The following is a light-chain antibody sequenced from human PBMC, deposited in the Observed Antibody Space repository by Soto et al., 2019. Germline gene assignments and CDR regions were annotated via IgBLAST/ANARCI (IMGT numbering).Light chain of an antibody. J-gene: IGKJ5*01. CDR2: DAS. CDR3: QQRSNWPPIT. V-gene: IGKV1-5*01. CDR1: QTISTW. Sequence: GDRVTITCRASQTISTWMAWYQQKPGKAPKLLVYDASTLQSGVASRFSGSGSGTEFTLPISSLEPEDFAAYYGQQRSNWPPITFGQGTRLEIK.